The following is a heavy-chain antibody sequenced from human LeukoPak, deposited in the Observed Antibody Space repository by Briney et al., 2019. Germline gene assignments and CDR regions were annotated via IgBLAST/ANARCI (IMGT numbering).Heavy chain of an antibody. CDR3: ARGSQLTYYYDSSDSPTDY. CDR2: MNPNSGNT. Sequence: ASVKVSCKASGYTFTSYDINWVRQATGQGLEWMGWMNPNSGNTGYAQKFQGRVTITRNTSISTAYMELSSLRSEDTAVYYCARGSQLTYYYDSSDSPTDYWGQGTLVTVSS. CDR1: GYTFTSYD. J-gene: IGHJ4*02. V-gene: IGHV1-8*03. D-gene: IGHD3-22*01.